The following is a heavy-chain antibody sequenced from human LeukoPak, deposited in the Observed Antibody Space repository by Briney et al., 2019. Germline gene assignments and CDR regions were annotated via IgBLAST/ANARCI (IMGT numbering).Heavy chain of an antibody. Sequence: GASVKVSCKASGYTFTSYDINWVRQATGQGLEWMGWMNPNSGNTGYAQKFQGRVTMTRNTSISTAYMELSSLRSEDTAVYYCARAWGVGATWFYYYYGMDVWGQGTTVTVSS. CDR1: GYTFTSYD. V-gene: IGHV1-8*01. CDR3: ARAWGVGATWFYYYYGMDV. D-gene: IGHD1-26*01. CDR2: MNPNSGNT. J-gene: IGHJ6*02.